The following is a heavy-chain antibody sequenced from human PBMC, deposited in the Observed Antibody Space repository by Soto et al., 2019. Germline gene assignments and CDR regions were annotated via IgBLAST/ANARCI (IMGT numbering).Heavy chain of an antibody. Sequence: QVQLVQSGPEVKKHGASVKVSCKASGYKFISYGISWVRQAPGQGLEWMGWISAENGNTNYGEKFQGRVTMTRDTPPTTAYLELRSLRSDDTAVYYCARDPYINPHHDTSPADWTDGIDIWGQGTTVTVSS. D-gene: IGHD2-21*01. J-gene: IGHJ6*02. CDR2: ISAENGNT. CDR3: ARDPYINPHHDTSPADWTDGIDI. CDR1: GYKFISYG. V-gene: IGHV1-18*01.